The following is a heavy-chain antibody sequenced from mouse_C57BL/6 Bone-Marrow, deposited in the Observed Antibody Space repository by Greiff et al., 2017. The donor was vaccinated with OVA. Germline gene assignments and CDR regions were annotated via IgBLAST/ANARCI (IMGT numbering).Heavy chain of an antibody. J-gene: IGHJ2*01. Sequence: EVKLEESGGDLVKPGGSLKLSCAASGFTFSSYGMSWVRQTPDKRLEWVATISSGGSYTYYPDSVKGRFTISRDNAKNTLYLQMSSLKSDDTAMYYCAGVTTDYWGQGTTLAVSS. CDR3: AGVTTDY. V-gene: IGHV5-6*02. D-gene: IGHD2-3*01. CDR2: ISSGGSYT. CDR1: GFTFSSYG.